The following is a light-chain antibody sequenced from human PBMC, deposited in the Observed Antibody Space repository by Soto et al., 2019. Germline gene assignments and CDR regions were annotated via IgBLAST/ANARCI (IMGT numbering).Light chain of an antibody. CDR3: QQYDSYPMYT. J-gene: IGKJ2*01. CDR2: KAS. CDR1: QSISSW. Sequence: DIQMTQSPSTLSASVGDRVTITCWASQSISSWLAWYQQKPGKAPYLLIYKASSLQSGVPSRFSGSGSGTEFTLTISRLQPDDFATYYCQQYDSYPMYTFGQGTKLEIK. V-gene: IGKV1-5*03.